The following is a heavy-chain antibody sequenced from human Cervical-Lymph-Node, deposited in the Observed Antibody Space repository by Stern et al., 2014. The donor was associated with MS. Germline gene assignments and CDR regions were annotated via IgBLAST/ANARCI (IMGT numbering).Heavy chain of an antibody. CDR2: INPNSGGT. Sequence: VQLVQSGAEVKKPGASVKVSCKASGYTFTGYYMHWVRQAPGQGLGWMGRINPNSGGTNYAQKFQGRVTMTRDTSISTAYMELSRLRSDDTAVYYCARVLCGGSCRRVWFDPWGQGTLVTVSS. CDR3: ARVLCGGSCRRVWFDP. CDR1: GYTFTGYY. J-gene: IGHJ5*02. D-gene: IGHD2-15*01. V-gene: IGHV1-2*06.